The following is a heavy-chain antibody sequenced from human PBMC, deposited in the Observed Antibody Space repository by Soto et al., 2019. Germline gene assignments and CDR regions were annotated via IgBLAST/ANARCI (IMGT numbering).Heavy chain of an antibody. D-gene: IGHD1-7*01. J-gene: IGHJ4*02. V-gene: IGHV4-4*02. CDR2: ISRTGST. CDR1: GGSFTSNNW. Sequence: QVQLQESGPGLVKPSWTLSLTCAVSGGSFTSNNWWTWVRQPPGQGLEWIGEISRTGSTNYNPSRKRRFTISLDQAENQFTPKVTSLTAADTAVYYCASRDPGTSVDYWGQETLVTVST. CDR3: ASRDPGTSVDY.